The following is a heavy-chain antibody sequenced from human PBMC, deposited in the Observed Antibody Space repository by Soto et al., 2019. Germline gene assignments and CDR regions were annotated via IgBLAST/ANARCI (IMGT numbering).Heavy chain of an antibody. CDR3: ARGNSPVNVY. Sequence: PGGSLRLSCVASGFTFSIFEMNWVRQAPGKGLEWVSYITSIGSTIYYADPVKGRFTISRDNAKNSLFLQMNSLRADDTAVYYCARGNSPVNVYWGQGTLVTVSS. D-gene: IGHD3-16*02. CDR2: ITSIGSTI. J-gene: IGHJ4*02. CDR1: GFTFSIFE. V-gene: IGHV3-48*03.